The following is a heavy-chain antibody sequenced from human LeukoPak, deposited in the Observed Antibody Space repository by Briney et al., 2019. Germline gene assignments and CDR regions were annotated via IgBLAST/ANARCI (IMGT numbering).Heavy chain of an antibody. D-gene: IGHD4-17*01. CDR3: ARGGRDANTVTTF. J-gene: IGHJ4*02. V-gene: IGHV3-48*01. Sequence: GGSLRLSCAASGSTFSSYSMNWVRQAPGKGLEWVSYISSSGSTIYYADSVKGRFTISRDNAKNSLYLQMNSLRAEDTAVYYCARGGRDANTVTTFWGQGTLVTVSS. CDR1: GSTFSSYS. CDR2: ISSSGSTI.